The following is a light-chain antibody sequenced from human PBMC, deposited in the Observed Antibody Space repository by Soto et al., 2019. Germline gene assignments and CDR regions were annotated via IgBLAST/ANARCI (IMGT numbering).Light chain of an antibody. J-gene: IGKJ5*01. CDR3: QQYNNWPFS. CDR1: QSVSSK. CDR2: DVS. Sequence: ETVMTQSPATLSLSPGERATLSCRASQSVSSKLVWYQQKPGQAPRFLIYDVSIRATGVPARFSGTGSETDFTLTISGLQSEDSAVYFCQQYNNWPFSFGQGTRVEIK. V-gene: IGKV3-15*01.